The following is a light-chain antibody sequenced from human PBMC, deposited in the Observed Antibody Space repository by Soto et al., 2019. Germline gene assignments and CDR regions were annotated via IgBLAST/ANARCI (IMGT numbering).Light chain of an antibody. CDR3: QQYNNWPRT. V-gene: IGKV3-15*01. J-gene: IGKJ1*01. CDR2: GAS. Sequence: EIVMTQSPATLSVSPGERATLSCRASQSVSSNLAWYQQKPGQAPRLLIYGASTRATGIPARFSGSGSGTEFTLTLSTLKSEDFTVYYFQQYNNWPRTFGQGTKVEIK. CDR1: QSVSSN.